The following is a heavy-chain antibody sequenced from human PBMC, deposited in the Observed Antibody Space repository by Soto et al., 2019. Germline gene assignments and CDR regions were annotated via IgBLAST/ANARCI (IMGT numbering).Heavy chain of an antibody. V-gene: IGHV4-34*01. D-gene: IGHD4-17*01. CDR1: GGSFSGYY. Sequence: SETLSLTCAVYGGSFSGYYWSWIRQPPGKGLEWIGEINHSGSTNYNPSLKSRVTISVDTSKNQFSLKLSSVTAADTAVYYCARYGQTSTVLANNWFDPWGQGTLVTVSS. CDR3: ARYGQTSTVLANNWFDP. J-gene: IGHJ5*02. CDR2: INHSGST.